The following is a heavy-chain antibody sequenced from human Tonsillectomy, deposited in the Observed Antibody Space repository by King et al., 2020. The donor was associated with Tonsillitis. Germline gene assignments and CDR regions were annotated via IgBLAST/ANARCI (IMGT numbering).Heavy chain of an antibody. J-gene: IGHJ6*03. D-gene: IGHD3-10*02. CDR2: MSFVGGSK. CDR1: GVTFDDFD. Sequence: VQLVESGGGVVQPGGSLRLSCAASGVTFDDFDMHWVRQAPGKGLEWVAFMSFVGGSKNYADSVKGRFTDSRDNTKNSLYLQMDSLRAEDTALYYCAKVCGEGTDMNVWRKETTVSVPS. CDR3: AKVCGEGTDMNV. V-gene: IGHV3-43D*04.